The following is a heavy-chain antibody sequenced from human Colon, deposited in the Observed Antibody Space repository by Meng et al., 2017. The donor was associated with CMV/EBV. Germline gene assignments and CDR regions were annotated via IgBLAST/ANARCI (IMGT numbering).Heavy chain of an antibody. Sequence: LGCGGGVGQPGWSLRLFCAGSGFTLVPQGPGKGLEWVSTIGRGSGANYADSVKGRFTMSRDNSKNTVYLEMNNLRAEDTAIYYCARDRWFTFWGQGVLVTVSS. V-gene: IGHV3-23*01. J-gene: IGHJ4*02. CDR3: ARDRWFTF. CDR2: IGRGSGA. D-gene: IGHD2-15*01. CDR1: GFTL.